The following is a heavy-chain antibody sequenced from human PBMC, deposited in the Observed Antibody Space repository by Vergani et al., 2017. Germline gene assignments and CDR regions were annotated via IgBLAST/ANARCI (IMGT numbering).Heavy chain of an antibody. CDR2: ISWNSGSI. CDR3: AKEGDGSGWMDV. D-gene: IGHD6-19*01. CDR1: GFTFDDYA. V-gene: IGHV3-9*01. Sequence: EVQLVESGGGLVQPGRSLRLSCAASGFTFDDYAMHWVRQAPGKGLEWVSGISWNSGSIGYADSVKGRFTISRDNAKNSLYLQMNSLRAEDTALYYCAKEGDGSGWMDVWAKGPRSPSPQ. J-gene: IGHJ6*04.